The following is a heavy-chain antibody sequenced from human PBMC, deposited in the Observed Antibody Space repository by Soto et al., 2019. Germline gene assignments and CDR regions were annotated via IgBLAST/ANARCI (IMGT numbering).Heavy chain of an antibody. Sequence: GGSLRLSCAASGFTFSSYSMNWVRQAPGKGLEWVSCISSSSSYIYYADSGKGRFTISRDNAKNSLYLQMNSLRAEDTAVYYCARGAGPAAGYDFFDYWGQGTLVTVSS. CDR2: ISSSSSYI. D-gene: IGHD2-2*01. J-gene: IGHJ4*02. V-gene: IGHV3-21*01. CDR1: GFTFSSYS. CDR3: ARGAGPAAGYDFFDY.